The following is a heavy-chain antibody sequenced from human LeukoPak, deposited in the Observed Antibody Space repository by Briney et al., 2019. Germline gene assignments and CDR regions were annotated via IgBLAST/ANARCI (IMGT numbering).Heavy chain of an antibody. V-gene: IGHV1-69*01. Sequence: ASVKVSCKASGGTFSSFAISWVRQAPGQGLEWMGGIIPMFNSTNYAQKFQGRLTITADESTSTAYMELSSLRSEDTAVYYCARETITMIVVVHRPLDYWGQGTLVTVSS. CDR3: ARETITMIVVVHRPLDY. CDR1: GGTFSSFA. J-gene: IGHJ4*02. D-gene: IGHD3-22*01. CDR2: IIPMFNST.